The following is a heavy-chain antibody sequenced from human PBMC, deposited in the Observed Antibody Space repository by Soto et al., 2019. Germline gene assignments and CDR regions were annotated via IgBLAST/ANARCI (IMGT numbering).Heavy chain of an antibody. V-gene: IGHV1-18*01. CDR3: ARPHGSSGYSSYYGMDV. CDR1: GYTFTSYG. D-gene: IGHD3-22*01. J-gene: IGHJ6*02. Sequence: ASVKVSCKASGYTFTSYGISWVRQAPGQGLEWMGWISAYNGNTNYAQKLQGRVTMTTDTSTSTAYMGLRSLRSDDTAVYYCARPHGSSGYSSYYGMDVWGQGTTVTVSS. CDR2: ISAYNGNT.